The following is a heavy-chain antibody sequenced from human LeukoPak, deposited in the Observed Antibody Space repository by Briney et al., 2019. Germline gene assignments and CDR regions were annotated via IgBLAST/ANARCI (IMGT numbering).Heavy chain of an antibody. D-gene: IGHD5-12*01. CDR1: GFTFDDYA. Sequence: PGGSLRLSCAASGFTFDDYAMHWVRQAPGKGLEWVSGISRNSGSIDSADSVKGRFTISRDNARNSLYLQMNSLRDEDTALYYCAKGVRGYSYAIDYWGQGTLVTVSS. CDR2: ISRNSGSI. V-gene: IGHV3-9*01. J-gene: IGHJ4*02. CDR3: AKGVRGYSYAIDY.